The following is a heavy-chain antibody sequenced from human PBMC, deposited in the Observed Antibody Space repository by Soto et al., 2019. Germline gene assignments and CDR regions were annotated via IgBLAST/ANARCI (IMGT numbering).Heavy chain of an antibody. Sequence: PGGSLRLSCAASGFTFSDYYMSWIRQAPGKGLEWVSYISSSGSTIYYADSVKGRLTISRDNAKNSLYLQMNSLRAEDTAVYYCARVSDGDYHPYYYYYGMDVWGQGTTVTVSS. CDR3: ARVSDGDYHPYYYYYGMDV. V-gene: IGHV3-11*01. CDR2: ISSSGSTI. J-gene: IGHJ6*02. CDR1: GFTFSDYY. D-gene: IGHD4-17*01.